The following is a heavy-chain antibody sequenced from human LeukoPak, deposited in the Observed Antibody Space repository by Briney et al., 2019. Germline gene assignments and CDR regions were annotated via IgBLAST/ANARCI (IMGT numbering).Heavy chain of an antibody. CDR2: IYHSGST. J-gene: IGHJ5*02. CDR3: ARHPVTTTRQLVRRRWFDP. V-gene: IGHV4-38-2*02. Sequence: PSETLSLTCTVSGYSISSGYYWGWIRQPPGKGLEWIGSIYHSGSTYYNPSLKSRVTISVDTSKNQFSLKLSSVTAADTAVYYCARHPVTTTRQLVRRRWFDPWGQGTLVTVSS. CDR1: GYSISSGYY. D-gene: IGHD6-13*01.